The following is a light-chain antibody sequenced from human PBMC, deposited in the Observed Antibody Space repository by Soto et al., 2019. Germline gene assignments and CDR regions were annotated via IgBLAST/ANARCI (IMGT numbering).Light chain of an antibody. CDR2: EVS. V-gene: IGLV2-14*01. CDR3: NSYTPTSALV. Sequence: SVLTQPASVSGSPGQSITISCTGSSADIGSHDYVSWYQQHPGKVPKLIIYEVSKRPSGASDRFSGSKSGNAAYLSISGLQPEDEADYYCNSYTPTSALVFGTGTKVTVL. J-gene: IGLJ1*01. CDR1: SADIGSHDY.